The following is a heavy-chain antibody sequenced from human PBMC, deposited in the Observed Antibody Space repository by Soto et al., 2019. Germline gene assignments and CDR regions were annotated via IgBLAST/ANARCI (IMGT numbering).Heavy chain of an antibody. V-gene: IGHV4-31*03. CDR2: IYYSGST. J-gene: IGHJ4*02. CDR1: GGSISSGGYY. D-gene: IGHD5-18*01. Sequence: QVQLQESGPGLVKPSQTLSLTCTVSGGSISSGGYYWSWIRQHPGKGLEWIGYIYYSGSTYYNPYLKSRVTISVDTSKNQFSLKLSSVTAADTAVYYCARAEYSYGYRGGFDYWGQGTLVTVSS. CDR3: ARAEYSYGYRGGFDY.